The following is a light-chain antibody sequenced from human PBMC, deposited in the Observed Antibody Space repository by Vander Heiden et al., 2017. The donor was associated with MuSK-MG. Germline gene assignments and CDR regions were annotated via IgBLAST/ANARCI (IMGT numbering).Light chain of an antibody. J-gene: IGKJ1*01. CDR2: DAS. Sequence: EILLTQSPGTLSLSPGERVTLSCTASQSLSVASLAWFQQKLGQAPRLLLYDASSSTPASPDRFSSSGSWTAFSLTIDRLEPADFAVYYCRHYCTSPPWTFGQGTKVEIK. V-gene: IGKV3-20*01. CDR1: QSLSVAS. CDR3: RHYCTSPPWT.